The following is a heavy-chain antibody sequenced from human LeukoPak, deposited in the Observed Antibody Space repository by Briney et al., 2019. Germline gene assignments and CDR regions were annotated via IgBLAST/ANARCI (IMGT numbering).Heavy chain of an antibody. CDR3: ARGFRRDFRYFDFERYFDY. J-gene: IGHJ4*02. V-gene: IGHV1-69*06. D-gene: IGHD3-9*01. Sequence: SVKVSCKASGGTFSSYVISWVRQAPGQGLEWMGGIIPIFGTANYAQKFQGRVTITADKSTSTAYMELSSLRSEDTAVYYCARGFRRDFRYFDFERYFDYWGQGTLVTVSS. CDR2: IIPIFGTA. CDR1: GGTFSSYV.